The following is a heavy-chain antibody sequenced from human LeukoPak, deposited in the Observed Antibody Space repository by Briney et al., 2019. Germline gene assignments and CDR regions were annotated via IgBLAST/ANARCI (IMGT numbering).Heavy chain of an antibody. Sequence: GASVKVSCKASGGTFSSYAISWVRQAPGQGLEWMGGIIPIFGTVNYAQKFQGRVTITTDESTSTAYMELSSLRSEDTAVYYCASADYGGNNWFDPWGQGTLVTVS. D-gene: IGHD4-23*01. J-gene: IGHJ5*02. CDR2: IIPIFGTV. CDR3: ASADYGGNNWFDP. V-gene: IGHV1-69*05. CDR1: GGTFSSYA.